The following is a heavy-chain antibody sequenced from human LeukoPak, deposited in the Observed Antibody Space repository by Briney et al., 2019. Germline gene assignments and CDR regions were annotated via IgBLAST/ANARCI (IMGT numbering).Heavy chain of an antibody. Sequence: SETLSLTCVVSGGSISSSHWWNWVRQPPGKGLEWIGEIYHSGGTDYNSSLKSRVTISVDKSMNQFSLKLSSVTAADTAVYSCARHLYGGNSDFQHWGQGTLVIVSS. D-gene: IGHD4-23*01. CDR1: GGSISSSHW. V-gene: IGHV4-4*02. CDR3: ARHLYGGNSDFQH. CDR2: IYHSGGT. J-gene: IGHJ1*01.